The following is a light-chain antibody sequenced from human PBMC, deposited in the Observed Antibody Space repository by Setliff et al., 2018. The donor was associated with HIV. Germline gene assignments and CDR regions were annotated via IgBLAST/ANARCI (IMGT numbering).Light chain of an antibody. J-gene: IGKJ4*01. CDR1: QTINSN. Sequence: TLSVSPGERATLSCKASQTINSNLAWYQQKPGQAPRLLIYGASSRATDVPTRFSGSGSRTDFTLTISSLQSEDSAVYICQQYNDAVFTFGGGTKVDIK. CDR2: GAS. CDR3: QQYNDAVFT. V-gene: IGKV3-15*01.